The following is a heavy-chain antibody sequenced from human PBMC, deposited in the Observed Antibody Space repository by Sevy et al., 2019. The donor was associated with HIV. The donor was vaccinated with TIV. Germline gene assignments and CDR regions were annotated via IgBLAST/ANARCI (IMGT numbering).Heavy chain of an antibody. CDR2: IYYTGST. D-gene: IGHD6-19*01. Sequence: SETLSLTCTVSGGSISSYYWSWIRQPPGKGLEWIGYIYYTGSTNYNPSHKSRVTISVDTSKNQFSLKLSSVTAADTAVYYCARELISGRYYGMDVWGQGTTVTVSS. V-gene: IGHV4-59*01. J-gene: IGHJ6*02. CDR1: GGSISSYY. CDR3: ARELISGRYYGMDV.